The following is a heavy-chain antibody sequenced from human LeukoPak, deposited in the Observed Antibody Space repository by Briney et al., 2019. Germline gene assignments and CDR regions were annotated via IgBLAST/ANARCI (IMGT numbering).Heavy chain of an antibody. CDR1: GGSISSYY. Sequence: SETLSLTCTVSGGSISSYYWSWIRQPPGKGLEWIGYIYYSGSTNYNPPLKSRVTISVDTSKNQFSLKLSSVTAADTAVYYCARVNKDSSGWYDGFDYWGQGTLVTVSS. V-gene: IGHV4-59*01. CDR2: IYYSGST. J-gene: IGHJ4*02. D-gene: IGHD6-19*01. CDR3: ARVNKDSSGWYDGFDY.